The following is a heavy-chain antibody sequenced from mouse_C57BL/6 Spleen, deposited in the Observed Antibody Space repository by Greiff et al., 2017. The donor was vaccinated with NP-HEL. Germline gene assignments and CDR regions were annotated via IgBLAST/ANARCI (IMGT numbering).Heavy chain of an antibody. J-gene: IGHJ2*01. D-gene: IGHD1-1*01. CDR2: ISSGSSTI. Sequence: EVQLVESGGGLVKPGGSLKLSCAASGFTFSDYGMHWVRQAPEKGLEWVAYISSGSSTIYYADTVKGRFTIARDNAKNTLFLQMTSLRSEDTAMYYCARHYRSREEYYFDYWGQGTTLTVSS. CDR1: GFTFSDYG. CDR3: ARHYRSREEYYFDY. V-gene: IGHV5-17*01.